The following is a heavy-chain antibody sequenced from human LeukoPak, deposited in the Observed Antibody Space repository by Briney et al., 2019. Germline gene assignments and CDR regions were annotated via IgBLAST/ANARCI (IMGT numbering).Heavy chain of an antibody. CDR2: INHSGST. V-gene: IGHV4-34*01. CDR1: GGSFSGYY. Sequence: PSETLSLTCAVYGGSFSGYYWSWIRQPPGKGLEWIGEINHSGSTNYNPSLKSRVTISVDTSKNQFSLKLSSVTAADTAVYYCARERPAMADYYYYYMDVWGKGTTVTVSS. D-gene: IGHD5-18*01. CDR3: ARERPAMADYYYYYMDV. J-gene: IGHJ6*03.